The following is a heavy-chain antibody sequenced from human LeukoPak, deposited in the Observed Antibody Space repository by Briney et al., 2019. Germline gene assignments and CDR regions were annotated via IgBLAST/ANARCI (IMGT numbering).Heavy chain of an antibody. CDR2: IKQDGREI. D-gene: IGHD6-13*01. J-gene: IGHJ4*02. CDR1: EFTFSSYW. V-gene: IGHV3-7*01. CDR3: ARSYSRFDY. Sequence: GGSLRLSCVASEFTFSSYWMSWVRQAPGRGLEWVANIKQDGREIYYVDSVKGRFTISRDNAKKSLYLQMNSLRAEDTAVYYCARSYSRFDYWGQGTLVPVSS.